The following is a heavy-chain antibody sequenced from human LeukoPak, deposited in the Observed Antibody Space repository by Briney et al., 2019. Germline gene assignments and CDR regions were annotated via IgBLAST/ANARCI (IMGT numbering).Heavy chain of an antibody. J-gene: IGHJ5*02. CDR3: ARAGVRGVRDNWFDP. CDR1: GYTFTSYG. V-gene: IGHV1-18*01. D-gene: IGHD3-10*01. Sequence: ASVKVSCKASGYTFTSYGISWVRQAPGQGLEWMGWISAYNGNTNYAQKPQGRVTMTTDKSTSTAYMELRSLRSEDTAVYYCARAGVRGVRDNWFDPWGQGTLVTVSS. CDR2: ISAYNGNT.